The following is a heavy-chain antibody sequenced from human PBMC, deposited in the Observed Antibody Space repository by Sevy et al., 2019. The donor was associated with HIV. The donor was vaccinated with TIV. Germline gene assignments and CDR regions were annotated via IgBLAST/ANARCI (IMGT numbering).Heavy chain of an antibody. CDR1: GYTFTGYY. Sequence: ASVKVSCKASGYTFTGYYMHWVRQAPGQGLEWMGWINPNSGRTNYTQKFQGRVTMTRDTSISTAYMELSRLRSDDTAVYYCARERVYCSGGSCKPGGWFDPWGQGTLVTVSS. CDR3: ARERVYCSGGSCKPGGWFDP. J-gene: IGHJ5*02. CDR2: INPNSGRT. V-gene: IGHV1-2*02. D-gene: IGHD2-15*01.